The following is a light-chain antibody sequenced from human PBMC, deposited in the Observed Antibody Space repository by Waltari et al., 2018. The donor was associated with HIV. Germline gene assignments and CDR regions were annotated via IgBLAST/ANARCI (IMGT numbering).Light chain of an antibody. Sequence: GQSITISCTGTSSDVGRYNYVSWYLHHPGKAPKLMIYEVSNRPSGVSNRFSGSKSGNTASLTISGLQAEDEADYFCTSYTSSTTPVVFGGGTNLTVL. CDR2: EVS. CDR3: TSYTSSTTPVV. J-gene: IGLJ2*01. V-gene: IGLV2-14*01. CDR1: SSDVGRYNY.